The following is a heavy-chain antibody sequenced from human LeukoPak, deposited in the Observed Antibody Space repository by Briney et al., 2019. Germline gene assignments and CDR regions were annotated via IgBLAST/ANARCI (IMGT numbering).Heavy chain of an antibody. CDR1: GLNFDDSA. V-gene: IGHV3-43*02. J-gene: IGHJ4*02. CDR3: AEESGKFDY. CDR2: ISADGGST. Sequence: GGSLRLSCVASGLNFDDSAMHWVRQAPGKGLEWVSLISADGGSTFSADSVKGRFSISRDNSKNSLYLQMNSLRSEDTAMYYCAEESGKFDYWGQGTLVAVSS.